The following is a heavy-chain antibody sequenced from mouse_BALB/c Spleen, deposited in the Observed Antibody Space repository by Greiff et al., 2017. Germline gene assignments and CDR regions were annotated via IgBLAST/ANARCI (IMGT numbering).Heavy chain of an antibody. V-gene: IGHV14-3*02. D-gene: IGHD1-2*01. Sequence: EVQLQESGAELVKPGASVKLSCTASGFNIKDTYMHWVKQRPEQGLEWIGRIDPANGNTKYDPKFQGKATITADTSSNTAYLQLSSLTSEDTAVYYCAREDYYGPWFAYWGQGTLVTVSA. CDR2: IDPANGNT. J-gene: IGHJ3*01. CDR1: GFNIKDTY. CDR3: AREDYYGPWFAY.